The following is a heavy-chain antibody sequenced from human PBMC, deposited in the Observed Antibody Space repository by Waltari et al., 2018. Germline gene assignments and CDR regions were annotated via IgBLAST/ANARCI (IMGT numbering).Heavy chain of an antibody. D-gene: IGHD2-2*01. V-gene: IGHV4-39*02. CDR2: IYYSGST. CDR3: ARETVVVPAAFDY. Sequence: QLQLQESGPGLVKPSETLSLTCTVPGGSISSSSYYWGWIRQPPGKGLEWIGSIYYSGSTYYNPSLKSRVTISVDTSKNQFSLKLSSVTAADTAVYYCARETVVVPAAFDYWGQGTLVTISS. CDR1: GGSISSSSYY. J-gene: IGHJ4*02.